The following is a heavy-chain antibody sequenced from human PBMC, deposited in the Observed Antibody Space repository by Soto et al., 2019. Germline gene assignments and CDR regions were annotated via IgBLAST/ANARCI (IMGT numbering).Heavy chain of an antibody. D-gene: IGHD2-2*01. V-gene: IGHV4-61*01. CDR3: ARDLVPAAGDYYYYYGMDV. J-gene: IGHJ6*02. Sequence: SETLSLTCTVSGGSVSSGSYYWSWIRQPPGKGLEWIGYIYYSGSTNYNPSLKSRVTISVDTSKNQFSLKLSSVTAADTAVYYCARDLVPAAGDYYYYYGMDVWGQGTTVTVSS. CDR1: GGSVSSGSYY. CDR2: IYYSGST.